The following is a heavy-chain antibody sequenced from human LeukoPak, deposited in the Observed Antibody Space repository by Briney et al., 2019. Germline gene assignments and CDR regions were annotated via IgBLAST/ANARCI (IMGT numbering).Heavy chain of an antibody. V-gene: IGHV1-46*01. D-gene: IGHD3-22*01. CDR2: INPSGGST. J-gene: IGHJ4*02. CDR3: ARGYYSSGYYVLSELGY. Sequence: ASVKVSCKASGYTFTSYYMHWVRQAPGQGLEWMGIINPSGGSTSYAQKFQGRVTMTRDMSTSTVYMELSSLRSEDTAVYYCARGYYSSGYYVLSELGYWGQGTLVTVSS. CDR1: GYTFTSYY.